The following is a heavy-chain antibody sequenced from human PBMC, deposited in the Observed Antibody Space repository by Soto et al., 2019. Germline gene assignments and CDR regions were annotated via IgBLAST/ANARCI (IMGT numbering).Heavy chain of an antibody. CDR1: GYXFIRYW. Sequence: GESLKXSCKGSGYXFIRYWITWVRQMPGKGLEWMGRIDPSDSYTNYSPSFQGHVTISADKSISTAYLQWSSLKASDTAMYYCSRLLYFYDSSGYRDTQHGMDVWGQGTTVTVTS. J-gene: IGHJ6*01. D-gene: IGHD3-22*01. CDR2: IDPSDSYT. V-gene: IGHV5-10-1*01. CDR3: SRLLYFYDSSGYRDTQHGMDV.